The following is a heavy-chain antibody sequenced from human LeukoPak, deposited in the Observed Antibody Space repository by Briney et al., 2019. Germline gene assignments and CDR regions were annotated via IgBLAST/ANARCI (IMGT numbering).Heavy chain of an antibody. D-gene: IGHD2-2*03. CDR1: GGSISSYY. CDR2: IYYSGST. V-gene: IGHV4-59*01. J-gene: IGHJ3*02. CDR3: ARDRGPGYCSSTSCYGGAFDI. Sequence: SETLSLTCTVSGGSISSYYWSWIRQPPGKGLEWIGYIYYSGSTNYNPSLKSRVTISVDTSKNQFSLKLSSVTAADTAVYYCARDRGPGYCSSTSCYGGAFDIWGQGTMVTVSS.